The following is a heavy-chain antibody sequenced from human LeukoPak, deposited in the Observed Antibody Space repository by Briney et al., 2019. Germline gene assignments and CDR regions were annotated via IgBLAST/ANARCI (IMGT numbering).Heavy chain of an antibody. CDR3: ARNAGSSGFTARTDPHESWFDP. J-gene: IGHJ5*02. V-gene: IGHV1-18*01. Sequence: ASVKVSCKASDYTFTSYGISWVRQAPGQGLEWMGWISAYNGNTNYAQKLQGRVTMTTDTSTSTAYMELRSLRSDDTAVYYCARNAGSSGFTARTDPHESWFDPWGQGTLVTVSS. CDR2: ISAYNGNT. CDR1: DYTFTSYG. D-gene: IGHD3-22*01.